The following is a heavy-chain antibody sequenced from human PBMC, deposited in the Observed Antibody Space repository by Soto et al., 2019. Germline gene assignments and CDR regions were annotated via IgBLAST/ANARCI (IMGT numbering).Heavy chain of an antibody. CDR3: ATDLGGGTVWYFDL. CDR1: GYTLTELS. Sequence: QVQLVQSGAEVKKPGASVKVSCKVSGYTLTELSMLCVRQAPGKGREWVGGFDPEDCETIYAQKLQGRVTMTEDTSTDTCYRELSSLRTEDTAVYYCATDLGGGTVWYFDLCGRGTLVTVSS. V-gene: IGHV1-24*01. CDR2: FDPEDCET. D-gene: IGHD3-16*01. J-gene: IGHJ2*01.